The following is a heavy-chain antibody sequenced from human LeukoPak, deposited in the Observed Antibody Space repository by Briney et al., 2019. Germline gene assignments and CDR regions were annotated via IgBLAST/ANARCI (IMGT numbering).Heavy chain of an antibody. J-gene: IGHJ5*02. Sequence: PSETLSLTCTVSGGSLSSYYWSWIRQPPGKGLEWIGYIYYSGSTNYNPSLKSRVTISVDTSKNQFSLKLSSVTAADTAVYYCARAQVCGGSCYWFDPWGQGTLVTVSS. CDR1: GGSLSSYY. CDR2: IYYSGST. V-gene: IGHV4-59*01. D-gene: IGHD2-15*01. CDR3: ARAQVCGGSCYWFDP.